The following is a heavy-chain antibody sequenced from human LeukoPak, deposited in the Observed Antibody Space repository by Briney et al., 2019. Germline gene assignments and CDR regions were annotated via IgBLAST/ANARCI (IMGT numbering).Heavy chain of an antibody. CDR3: ARDWVYSGRGAFDI. D-gene: IGHD5-12*01. CDR2: ISSGSSTI. V-gene: IGHV3-48*02. J-gene: IGHJ3*02. CDR1: GFTFSSYS. Sequence: GGSLRLSCAASGFTFSSYSMNWVRQAPGKGLEWVSYISSGSSTIYYADSVKGRFTISRDNAKNSLYLQMNSLRDEDTAVYYCARDWVYSGRGAFDIWGQGTMVTVSS.